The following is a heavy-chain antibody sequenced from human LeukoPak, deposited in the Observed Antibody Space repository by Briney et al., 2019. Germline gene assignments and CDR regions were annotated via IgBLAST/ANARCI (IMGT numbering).Heavy chain of an antibody. CDR2: IYTSGST. V-gene: IGHV4-61*02. J-gene: IGHJ6*03. CDR3: ARGPVVSAYYYYYMDV. CDR1: GGSISSSGYY. Sequence: SETLSLTCTVSGGSISSSGYYWSWIRQPAGKGLEWIGRIYTSGSTNYNPSLKSRVTISVDTSKNQFSLKLSSVTAADTAVYFCARGPVVSAYYYYYMDVWGKGTTVTVSS. D-gene: IGHD2-2*01.